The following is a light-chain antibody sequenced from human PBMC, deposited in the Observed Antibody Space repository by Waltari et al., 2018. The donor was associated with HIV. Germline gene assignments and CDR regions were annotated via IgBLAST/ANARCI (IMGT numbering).Light chain of an antibody. CDR1: SSDVGGYNY. V-gene: IGLV2-8*01. Sequence: QSALTQPPSASGSPGQSVTISCTGTSSDVGGYNYVSWYQQQPGKVPKLMIYEVTKPPSGVPDRFSGSKSGNTASLTVSGLQAEDEADYYCSSYAGSYPYVFGTGTKVTVL. CDR3: SSYAGSYPYV. J-gene: IGLJ1*01. CDR2: EVT.